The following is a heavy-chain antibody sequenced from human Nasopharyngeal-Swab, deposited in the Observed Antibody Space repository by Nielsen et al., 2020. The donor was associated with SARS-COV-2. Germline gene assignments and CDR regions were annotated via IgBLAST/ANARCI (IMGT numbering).Heavy chain of an antibody. D-gene: IGHD6-19*01. V-gene: IGHV4-34*01. CDR2: INHSGST. CDR3: AREWYSSGWYGV. J-gene: IGHJ4*02. CDR1: GGSFSGYY. Sequence: SETLSLTCTVYGGSFSGYYWSWIRQPPGKGLEWIGEINHSGSTNYNPSLKSRVTISVDTSKNQYSLKLSSVTAADTAVYYCAREWYSSGWYGVWGRGTLVTVSS.